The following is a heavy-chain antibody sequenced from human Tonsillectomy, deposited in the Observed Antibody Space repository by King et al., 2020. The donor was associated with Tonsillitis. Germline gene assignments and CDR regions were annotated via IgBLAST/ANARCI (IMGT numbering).Heavy chain of an antibody. CDR3: ARSYYGSGSRKDAFGI. V-gene: IGHV3-30-3*01. Sequence: VQLVESEGGVVQPGRSLRLSCTASGFTFSSYAIHWVRQAPGKGLEWVAVISYDGSNKYYADSVKGRFTISRDNSKNTLYVQMNSLRAEDTAVYYCARSYYGSGSRKDAFGIWGQGTMVTVSS. CDR2: ISYDGSNK. CDR1: GFTFSSYA. J-gene: IGHJ3*02. D-gene: IGHD3-10*01.